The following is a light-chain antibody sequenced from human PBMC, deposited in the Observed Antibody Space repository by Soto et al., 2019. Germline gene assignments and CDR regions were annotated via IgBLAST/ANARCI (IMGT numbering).Light chain of an antibody. J-gene: IGLJ1*01. CDR2: GNT. CDR3: QSYDSSLSASYV. CDR1: SSNIGAGCE. Sequence: QSVLTQPPSVSGAPGQRVTISCTGCSSNIGAGCEVHWYQHLPGKAPKLLIYGNTNRPSGVPDRFSGSKSGTSASLAITGLQAEDEVDYYCQSYDSSLSASYVFGGGTKVTVL. V-gene: IGLV1-40*01.